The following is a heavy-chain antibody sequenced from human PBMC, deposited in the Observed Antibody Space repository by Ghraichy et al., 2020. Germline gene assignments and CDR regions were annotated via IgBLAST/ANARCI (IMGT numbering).Heavy chain of an antibody. CDR2: IYYSGST. D-gene: IGHD5-12*01. CDR1: GGSISSGGYY. V-gene: IGHV4-31*03. CDR3: ARDFGYSGYGDAFDI. J-gene: IGHJ3*02. Sequence: LSLTCTVSGGSISSGGYYWSWIRQHPGKGLEWIGYIYYSGSTYYNPSLKSRVTISVDTSKNHFSLKLSSVTAADTAVYYCARDFGYSGYGDAFDIWGQGTMVTVSS.